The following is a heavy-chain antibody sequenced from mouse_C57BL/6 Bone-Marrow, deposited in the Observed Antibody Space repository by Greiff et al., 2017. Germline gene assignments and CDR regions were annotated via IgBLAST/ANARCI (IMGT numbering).Heavy chain of an antibody. D-gene: IGHD4-1*01. V-gene: IGHV1-26*01. CDR3: ARWDLDY. Sequence: EVQLQQSGPELVKPGASVKISCKASGYTFTDYYMNWVKQSHGKSLEWIGDINPNNGGTSYNQKFKGKATLTVDKSSSTAYMERRSLTSEDSAVYYCARWDLDYWGQGTTLTVSS. CDR2: INPNNGGT. J-gene: IGHJ2*01. CDR1: GYTFTDYY.